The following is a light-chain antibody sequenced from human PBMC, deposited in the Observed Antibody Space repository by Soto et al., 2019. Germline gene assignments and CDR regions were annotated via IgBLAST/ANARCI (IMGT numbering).Light chain of an antibody. J-gene: IGKJ2*02. CDR1: QSISSY. CDR2: AAS. CDR3: QQSYSTPRGT. Sequence: DIQMTQSPSSLSASVGDRVTITCRASQSISSYSKWYQQKPGKAPKGLVYAASSLQSRVPSRFSGSGSATDFTLTISSLQPEDFETYYCQQSYSTPRGTFGQGTKLDIK. V-gene: IGKV1-39*01.